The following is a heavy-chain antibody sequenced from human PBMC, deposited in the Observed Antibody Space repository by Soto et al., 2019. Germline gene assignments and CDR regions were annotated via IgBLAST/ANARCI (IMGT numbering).Heavy chain of an antibody. CDR1: GYTFTSYG. Sequence: ASVKVSCKASGYTFTSYGISWVRQAPGQGLEWMGWISAYNGNTNYAQKLQGRVTMTTDASTSTAYMELRSLRSDDTAVYYCARIGYYGYFSGVPYWGQGTLVTVSS. D-gene: IGHD3-10*01. CDR2: ISAYNGNT. J-gene: IGHJ4*02. CDR3: ARIGYYGYFSGVPY. V-gene: IGHV1-18*01.